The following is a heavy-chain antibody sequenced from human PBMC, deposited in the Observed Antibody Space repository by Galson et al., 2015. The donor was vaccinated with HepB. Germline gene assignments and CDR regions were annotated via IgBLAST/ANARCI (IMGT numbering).Heavy chain of an antibody. J-gene: IGHJ4*02. V-gene: IGHV1-18*01. CDR3: ARVGLTNYYFDY. CDR1: GYTFANYG. D-gene: IGHD3/OR15-3a*01. Sequence: SVKVSCKASGYTFANYGFSWVRQAPGQGLEWVGWISGYNGNTNYAEKFQGRATLTTYTPTSTAYMELKSLRRGDTALYYCARVGLTNYYFDYWGQGTLVTVSS. CDR2: ISGYNGNT.